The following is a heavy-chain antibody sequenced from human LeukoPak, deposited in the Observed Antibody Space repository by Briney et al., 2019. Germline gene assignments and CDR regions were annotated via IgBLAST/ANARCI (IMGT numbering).Heavy chain of an antibody. V-gene: IGHV3-23*01. CDR2: IDGVGGSI. CDR3: AKDRIIGDGLWEIDY. J-gene: IGHJ4*02. D-gene: IGHD7-27*01. CDR1: GFTFSGID. Sequence: GGSLRLSCEASGFTFSGIDMSWVSLAPGKGLEWVSGIDGVGGSINYADSVRGRFTISRDNSKNTLYLHMNSLRGEDTAVYYCAKDRIIGDGLWEIDYWGQGALVTVSS.